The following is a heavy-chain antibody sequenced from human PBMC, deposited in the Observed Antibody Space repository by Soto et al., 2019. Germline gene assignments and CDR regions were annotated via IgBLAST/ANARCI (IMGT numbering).Heavy chain of an antibody. CDR3: AKDTAYDFWSGYSDY. V-gene: IGHV3-23*01. D-gene: IGHD3-3*01. Sequence: EVQLLESGGGLVQPGGSLRLSCAASGFTFSSYAMSWVRQAPGKGLEWVSAISGSGGSTYYADSVKGRFTISRDNSKNTLYMQMNSLRADDTAVYYCAKDTAYDFWSGYSDYWGQGTLVTVSS. J-gene: IGHJ4*02. CDR1: GFTFSSYA. CDR2: ISGSGGST.